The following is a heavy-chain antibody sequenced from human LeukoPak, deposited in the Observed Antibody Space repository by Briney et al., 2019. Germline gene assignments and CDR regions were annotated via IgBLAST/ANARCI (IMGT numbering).Heavy chain of an antibody. CDR2: IDPSDSYT. CDR3: ATTDILTGYYYYYYGMDV. Sequence: GESLKISCKGSGYSFTSYWISWVRQVPGKGLEWMGRIDPSDSYTNFSPSFQGHVTISADKSISTAYLQWSSLKASDTAMYYCATTDILTGYYYYYYGMDVWGKGTTVTVSS. J-gene: IGHJ6*04. CDR1: GYSFTSYW. V-gene: IGHV5-10-1*01. D-gene: IGHD3-9*01.